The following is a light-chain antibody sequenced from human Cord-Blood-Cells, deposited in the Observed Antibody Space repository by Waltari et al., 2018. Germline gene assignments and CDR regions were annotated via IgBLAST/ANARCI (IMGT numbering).Light chain of an antibody. J-gene: IGLJ3*02. V-gene: IGLV3-10*01. CDR1: ALPKKY. CDR3: YSTDSSGNHRV. Sequence: SYDLTQPPSVSVSPGQTARITRSGDALPKKYAYWYQQKSGQAPVLGIYEDSKRPSGIPERFSGSSSGTMGTLTISGAQVEDEADYYCYSTDSSGNHRVFGGGTKLTVL. CDR2: EDS.